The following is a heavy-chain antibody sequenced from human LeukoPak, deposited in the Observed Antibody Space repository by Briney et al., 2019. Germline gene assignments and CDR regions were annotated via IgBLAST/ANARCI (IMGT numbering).Heavy chain of an antibody. CDR1: GFTFSSYG. D-gene: IGHD6-19*01. V-gene: IGHV3-48*02. J-gene: IGHJ4*02. Sequence: PGGSLRLSCAASGFTFSSYGMNWVRQAPGKGLEWVSYISSSSSSIYYADSVKGRFTISRDNAKNSLYLQMNSLRDEDTAVYYCARARLTVSDGFDYWGQGTLVTVSS. CDR2: ISSSSSSI. CDR3: ARARLTVSDGFDY.